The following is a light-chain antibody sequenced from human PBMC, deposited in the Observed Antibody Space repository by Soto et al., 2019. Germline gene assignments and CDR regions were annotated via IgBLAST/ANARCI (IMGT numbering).Light chain of an antibody. CDR1: QSVSSSY. Sequence: EIVFTQSPGTLPLLPVERGTLPCRAIQSVSSSYLAWCQQKPGQAPKLLISETSTLESGVPSKFSGTGYGTDFTLTISSLQPEDFATYYCQQYFSIPRTFGHGTKVDIK. CDR2: ETS. CDR3: QQYFSIPRT. V-gene: IGKV3-20*01. J-gene: IGKJ1*01.